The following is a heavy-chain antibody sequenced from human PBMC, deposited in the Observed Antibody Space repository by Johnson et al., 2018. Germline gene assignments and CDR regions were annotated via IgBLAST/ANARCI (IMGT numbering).Heavy chain of an antibody. CDR2: IIRMFGTV. CDR3: ARGGLVVTAIQPHTLSIDPFDI. CDR1: GGSFSSYA. D-gene: IGHD2-21*02. J-gene: IGHJ3*02. V-gene: IGHV1-69*01. Sequence: QVQLVQSGAEVKKPGSSVKVSCKASGGSFSSYAISWVRQAPGQGLEWMGGIIRMFGTVNYAQKFQGRVTITADESTSTAYMELSSLRSEDTAVYYCARGGLVVTAIQPHTLSIDPFDIWGQGTMVTVSS.